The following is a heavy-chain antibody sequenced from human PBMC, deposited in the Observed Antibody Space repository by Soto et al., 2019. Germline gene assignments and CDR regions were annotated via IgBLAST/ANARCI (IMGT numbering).Heavy chain of an antibody. Sequence: PSETLSLTCTVSGGSISSSSYYWGWIRQPPGKGLEWIGSIYYSGSTYYNPSLKSRVTISVDTSKNQFSLKLSSVTAADTAVYYCATPLSGVGNYSMAFWGKGTTVTVSS. J-gene: IGHJ6*03. CDR1: GGSISSSSYY. D-gene: IGHD5-12*01. V-gene: IGHV4-39*01. CDR3: ATPLSGVGNYSMAF. CDR2: IYYSGST.